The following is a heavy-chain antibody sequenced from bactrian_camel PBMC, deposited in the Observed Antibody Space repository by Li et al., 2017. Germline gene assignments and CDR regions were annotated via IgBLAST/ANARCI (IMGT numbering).Heavy chain of an antibody. D-gene: IGHD5*01. Sequence: HVQLVESGGRSVEVGGSLRLSCAASGYTFNTYSWFRQAPGKEREGVAAIDTGDGSTYYLNSVEGRFTISHDNAKNTLYLQMNSLKPEDTAVYYCAADPPRAWGRCRGDFGYWGQGTQVTVPS. J-gene: IGHJ6*01. CDR1: GYTFNTYS. CDR3: AADPPRAWGRCRGDFGY. CDR2: IDTGDGST. V-gene: IGHV3S1*01.